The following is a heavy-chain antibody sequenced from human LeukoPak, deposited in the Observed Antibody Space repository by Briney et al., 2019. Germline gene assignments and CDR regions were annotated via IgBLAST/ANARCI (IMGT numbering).Heavy chain of an antibody. CDR3: ARVSGGYSYGYNSALDY. J-gene: IGHJ4*02. Sequence: SVKVSCKASGGTFSSYAISWVRQAPGQGLEWMGGIIPIFGTANYAQKFQGGVTITTDESTSTAYMELSSLRSEDTAVYYCARVSGGYSYGYNSALDYWGQGTLVTVSS. D-gene: IGHD5-18*01. CDR1: GGTFSSYA. V-gene: IGHV1-69*05. CDR2: IIPIFGTA.